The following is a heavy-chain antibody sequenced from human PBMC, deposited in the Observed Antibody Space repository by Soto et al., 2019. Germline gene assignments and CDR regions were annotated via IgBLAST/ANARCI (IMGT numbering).Heavy chain of an antibody. V-gene: IGHV3-21*01. CDR3: ARDHVRRPLTGTTDRPLSY. D-gene: IGHD1-7*01. CDR1: GFTFSSYS. J-gene: IGHJ4*02. Sequence: GGSLRLSCAASGFTFSSYSMNWVRQAPGKGLEWVSSISSSSSYIYYADSVKGRFTISRDNAKNSLYLQMNSLRAEDTAVYYCARDHVRRPLTGTTDRPLSYWGQGTLVTVSS. CDR2: ISSSSSYI.